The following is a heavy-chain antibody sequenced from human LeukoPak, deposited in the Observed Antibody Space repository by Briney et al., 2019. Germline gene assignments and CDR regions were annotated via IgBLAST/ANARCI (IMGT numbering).Heavy chain of an antibody. D-gene: IGHD2-15*01. V-gene: IGHV1-69*05. CDR3: VRVLGYCSGGSCNYYFDY. Sequence: SVKVSCKASGGTFSSYAISWVRQAPGQGLEWMGRIIPIFGTANYAQKFQGRVTITTDESTSTAYMELSSLRSEDTAMCCCVRVLGYCSGGSCNYYFDYWGQGTLVTVSS. J-gene: IGHJ4*02. CDR1: GGTFSSYA. CDR2: IIPIFGTA.